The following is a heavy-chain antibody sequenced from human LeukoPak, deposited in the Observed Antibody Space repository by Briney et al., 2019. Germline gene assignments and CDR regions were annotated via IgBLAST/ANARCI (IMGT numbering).Heavy chain of an antibody. Sequence: PSEALSLPCTVTGGSIISYYWSWIRQPAGKGLEGIGRIYTSGSTNNNPSLKSRVTISVDTSKNQFSLKLSSVTAADTAVYYCARPRTAGDFSDAFDIWGQGTMVTVSS. J-gene: IGHJ3*02. CDR3: ARPRTAGDFSDAFDI. CDR1: GGSIISYY. CDR2: IYTSGST. V-gene: IGHV4-4*07. D-gene: IGHD3-3*01.